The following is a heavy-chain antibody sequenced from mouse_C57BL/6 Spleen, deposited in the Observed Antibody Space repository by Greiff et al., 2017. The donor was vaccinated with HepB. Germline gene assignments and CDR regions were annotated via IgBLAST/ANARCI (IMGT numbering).Heavy chain of an antibody. D-gene: IGHD2-1*01. CDR1: GFTFSNYW. J-gene: IGHJ4*01. V-gene: IGHV6-3*01. CDR3: TGLSTRGAMDY. CDR2: IRLKSDNYAT. Sequence: EVKLMESGGGLVQPGGSMKLSCVASGFTFSNYWMNWVRQSPEKGLEWVAQIRLKSDNYATHYAESVKGRFTISSDDSKRSVYLQMNNLRAEDTGIYYCTGLSTRGAMDYWGQGTSVTVSS.